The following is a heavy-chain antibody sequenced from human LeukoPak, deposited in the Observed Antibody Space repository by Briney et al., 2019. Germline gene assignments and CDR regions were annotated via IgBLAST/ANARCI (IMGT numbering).Heavy chain of an antibody. CDR3: ARGGFSELELRESFDY. V-gene: IGHV1-69*13. D-gene: IGHD1-7*01. J-gene: IGHJ4*02. CDR2: IIPIFGTA. Sequence: SVNVSFKGSGGTFSSYAISGVRQAPGQGLEWMGGIIPIFGTANYPHRFQGTVPIPADDSTSTAYMELSSLRSEDTAVYYCARGGFSELELRESFDYWGQGTLVTVSS. CDR1: GGTFSSYA.